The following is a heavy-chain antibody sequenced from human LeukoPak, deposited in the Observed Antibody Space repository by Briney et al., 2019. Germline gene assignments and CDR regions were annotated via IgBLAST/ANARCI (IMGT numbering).Heavy chain of an antibody. CDR3: AKDWDSSGWFGIDY. Sequence: GGSLRLSCAASGFTFSSYGMHWVRQAPGKGLEWVALISNDGSNKYYADSVKGRFTSSRDNSKNTLYLQMNSLRAEDTAVYYCAKDWDSSGWFGIDYWGQGTLVTVSS. J-gene: IGHJ4*02. D-gene: IGHD6-19*01. CDR2: ISNDGSNK. V-gene: IGHV3-30*18. CDR1: GFTFSSYG.